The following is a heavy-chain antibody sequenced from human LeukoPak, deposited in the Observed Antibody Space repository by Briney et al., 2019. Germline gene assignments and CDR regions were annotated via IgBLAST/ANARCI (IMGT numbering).Heavy chain of an antibody. CDR3: ARDRDGYCTNGVCYFDY. J-gene: IGHJ4*02. CDR1: GYTFTGYY. CDR2: INPNSGVT. V-gene: IGHV1-2*02. Sequence: GASGKVSCKASGYTFTGYYMHWVRQAPGQGLEWMGWINPNSGVTNYAQRFQGRVTMTRDTSISTAYMDLSRLRYDDTAVYYCARDRDGYCTNGVCYFDYWGQGTLVTVSS. D-gene: IGHD2-8*01.